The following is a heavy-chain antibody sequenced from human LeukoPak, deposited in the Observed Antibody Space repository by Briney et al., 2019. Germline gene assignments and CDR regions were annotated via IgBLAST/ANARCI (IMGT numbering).Heavy chain of an antibody. CDR3: ASQIRSRHSSGSTPDY. J-gene: IGHJ4*02. Sequence: VASVKVSCTASGYTFTGYYMHWVRQAPGQGLEWMGWINPNSGGTNYAQKFQGRVTMTRDTSISTAYMELSRLRSDDTAVYYCASQIRSRHSSGSTPDYWGQGTLVTVSS. V-gene: IGHV1-2*02. CDR2: INPNSGGT. D-gene: IGHD3-22*01. CDR1: GYTFTGYY.